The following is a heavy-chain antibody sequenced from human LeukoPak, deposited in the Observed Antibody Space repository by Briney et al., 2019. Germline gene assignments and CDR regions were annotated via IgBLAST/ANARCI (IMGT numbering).Heavy chain of an antibody. CDR2: IYHSGST. Sequence: PSETLSPTCAVSGGSISSGGYSWSWIRQPPGKGLEWIGYIYHSGSTYYNPSLKSRVTISVDRSKNQFSLKLSSVTAADTAVYYCASSSGWYSGAFDIWGQGTMVTVSS. J-gene: IGHJ3*02. V-gene: IGHV4-30-2*01. D-gene: IGHD6-19*01. CDR1: GGSISSGGYS. CDR3: ASSSGWYSGAFDI.